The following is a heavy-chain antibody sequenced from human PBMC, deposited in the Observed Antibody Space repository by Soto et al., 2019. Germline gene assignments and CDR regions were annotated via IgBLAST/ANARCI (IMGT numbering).Heavy chain of an antibody. V-gene: IGHV4-61*01. D-gene: IGHD3-22*01. Sequence: SETLSLTCTVSGGSVSSGNYYWTWIRQPPGKGLEWIGYMSNSGGTNYNPSLKSRVTISVDTSRNQFSLNLSSVTAADTAMYYCVREGVDYYDSSGRSSWGQGTLVTVSS. CDR1: GGSVSSGNYY. J-gene: IGHJ4*02. CDR3: VREGVDYYDSSGRSS. CDR2: MSNSGGT.